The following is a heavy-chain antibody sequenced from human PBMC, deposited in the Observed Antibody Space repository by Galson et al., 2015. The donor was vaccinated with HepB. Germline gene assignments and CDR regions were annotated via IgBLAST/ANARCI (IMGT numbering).Heavy chain of an antibody. D-gene: IGHD6-13*01. Sequence: QSGAEVKKPGESLKISCKGSGYSFTSYWIGWVRQMPGKSLEWMGIIYPGDSDTRYSPSFQGQVTISADKSISTAYLQWSSLKASDTAMYYCARLGQYSSSWYYFDYWGQGTLVTVSS. CDR3: ARLGQYSSSWYYFDY. CDR1: GYSFTSYW. V-gene: IGHV5-51*03. CDR2: IYPGDSDT. J-gene: IGHJ4*02.